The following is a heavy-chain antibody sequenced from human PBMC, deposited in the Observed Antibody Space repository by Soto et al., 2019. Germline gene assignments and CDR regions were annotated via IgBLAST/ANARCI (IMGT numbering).Heavy chain of an antibody. CDR3: ARDYYDSSGYGPFYFDY. CDR2: IIPIFGTA. CDR1: GGTFSSYA. J-gene: IGHJ4*02. V-gene: IGHV1-69*06. D-gene: IGHD3-22*01. Sequence: SVKVSCKASGGTFSSYAIRWVRQALGQGLEWMGGIIPIFGTANYAQKFQGRVTITADKSTSTAYMELSSLRSEDTAVYYCARDYYDSSGYGPFYFDYWGQGTMVTVYS.